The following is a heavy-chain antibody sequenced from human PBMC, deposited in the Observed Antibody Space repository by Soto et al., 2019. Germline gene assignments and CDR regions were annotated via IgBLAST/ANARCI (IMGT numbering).Heavy chain of an antibody. V-gene: IGHV1-69*13. CDR3: ARPRSHYYDRSAERAFDI. J-gene: IGHJ3*02. D-gene: IGHD3-22*01. CDR2: IIPLFGTT. CDR1: GGTFNNYA. Sequence: SVKVSCKASGGTFNNYAISWVRQAPGQGLEWMGGIIPLFGTTNYAQKFQGRVTITADESTSTAYMELSSLRSEDTAFYYCARPRSHYYDRSAERAFDIWGQGTMVTVSS.